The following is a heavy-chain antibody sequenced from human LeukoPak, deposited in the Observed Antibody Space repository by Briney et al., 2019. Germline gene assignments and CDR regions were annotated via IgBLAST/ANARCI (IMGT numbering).Heavy chain of an antibody. CDR3: AKGSVAAQVYYFDY. CDR2: ISWNSGSI. D-gene: IGHD6-19*01. J-gene: IGHJ4*02. CDR1: GFTFDDYA. V-gene: IGHV3-9*01. Sequence: GRSLSLFCAASGFTFDDYAMHWVRHPTGKGLEGVSGISWNSGSIGYADSVKGRFTISRDNAKNSLYLQMNSLRAEDTALYYCAKGSVAAQVYYFDYWGQGTLVTVSS.